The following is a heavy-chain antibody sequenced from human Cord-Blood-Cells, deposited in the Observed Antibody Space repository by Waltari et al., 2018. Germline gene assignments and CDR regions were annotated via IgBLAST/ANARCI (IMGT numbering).Heavy chain of an antibody. Sequence: QVPLVQSGAEVKKPGCSVKVPCKGSGGTFSSYAINRVRHARGQGLEWMGGIIPIFGTANYAQKFQGRVTITADESTSTAYMELSSLRSEDTAVYYCARAGDQVGPKNDAFDIWGQGTMVTVSS. CDR3: ARAGDQVGPKNDAFDI. V-gene: IGHV1-69*01. J-gene: IGHJ3*02. D-gene: IGHD7-27*01. CDR2: IIPIFGTA. CDR1: GGTFSSYA.